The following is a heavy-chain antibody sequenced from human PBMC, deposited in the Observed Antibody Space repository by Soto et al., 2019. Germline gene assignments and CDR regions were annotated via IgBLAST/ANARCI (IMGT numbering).Heavy chain of an antibody. D-gene: IGHD5-18*01. CDR1: AFAFSSYA. CDR3: ARSPTRRVYTAMVIQYYFVY. CDR2: ISSSGAII. Sequence: GGSLRLSCAASAFAFSSYALSWVRQAPGKGLEWVSLISSSGAIIYYADSVKGRFTISRDNSKNTLYLQMNSLRAEDTAVYYCARSPTRRVYTAMVIQYYFVYWGQGPLVTVSS. V-gene: IGHV3-23*01. J-gene: IGHJ4*02.